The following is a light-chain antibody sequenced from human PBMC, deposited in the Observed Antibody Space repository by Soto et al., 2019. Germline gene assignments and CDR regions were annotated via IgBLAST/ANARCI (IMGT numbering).Light chain of an antibody. J-gene: IGLJ3*02. CDR2: KSN. CDR1: SYNVGKNL. Sequence: QSVLTQPPSASGTPGQRVTISCSGGSYNVGKNLVYWYQQRPGTAPKLLIFKSNARPSGVPDRVSGSNSGSSASLAISGLRSEDEAEYFCAAWDDSLSAWVFGGGTKLTVL. V-gene: IGLV1-47*01. CDR3: AAWDDSLSAWV.